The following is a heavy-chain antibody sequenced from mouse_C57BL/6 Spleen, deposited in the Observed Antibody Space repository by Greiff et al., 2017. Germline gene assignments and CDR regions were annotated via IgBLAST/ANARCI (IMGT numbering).Heavy chain of an antibody. CDR3: ARGSGAMDY. CDR2: IYPGAGDT. J-gene: IGHJ4*01. CDR1: GYAFSSYW. V-gene: IGHV1-80*01. Sequence: QVQLQQSGAELVKPGASVKISCKASGYAFSSYWMNWVKQRPGKGLEWIGQIYPGAGDTNYNGKFKGKATLSADKSSSTAYMQLSSLPSADSEGYLYARGSGAMDYWGQGTSVTVSS. D-gene: IGHD1-1*02.